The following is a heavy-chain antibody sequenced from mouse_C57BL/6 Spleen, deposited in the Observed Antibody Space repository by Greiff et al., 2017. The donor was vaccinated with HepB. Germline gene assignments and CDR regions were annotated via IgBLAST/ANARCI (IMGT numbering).Heavy chain of an antibody. Sequence: EVKLMESEGGLVQPGSSMKLSCTASGFTFSDYYMAWVRQVPDKGLEWVANINYDGSSTYYLDSLKSRFIISRDNAKNILYLQMSSLKSEDTATYYCARNSNYVHPLDYWGQGTTLTVSS. CDR1: GFTFSDYY. CDR2: INYDGSST. V-gene: IGHV5-16*01. CDR3: ARNSNYVHPLDY. J-gene: IGHJ2*01. D-gene: IGHD2-5*01.